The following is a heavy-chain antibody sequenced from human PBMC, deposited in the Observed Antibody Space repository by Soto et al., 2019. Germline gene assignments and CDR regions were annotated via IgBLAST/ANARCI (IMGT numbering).Heavy chain of an antibody. CDR1: GFTFSSYA. Sequence: HPVGSLRLSCSASGFTFSSYAVHWVRHAPGKGLEYVSTTNSNGGSTYYADSVKGRFTISRDNSRNTLYLQMSSLRAEDTAVYYCVKGRSSGYAGAFDIWGQGTMVTVSS. D-gene: IGHD3-22*01. J-gene: IGHJ3*02. CDR3: VKGRSSGYAGAFDI. CDR2: TNSNGGST. V-gene: IGHV3-64D*06.